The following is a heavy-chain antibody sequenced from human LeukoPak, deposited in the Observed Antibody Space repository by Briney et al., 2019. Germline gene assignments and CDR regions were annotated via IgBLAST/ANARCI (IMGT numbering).Heavy chain of an antibody. Sequence: GASVKVSCKASGYTFTSYAMHRVRQAPGQRLEWMGWINAGNGNTKYSQKFQGRVTITRDTSASTAYMELSSLRSEDTAVYYCARGIGDRIGRRFDPWGQGTLVTVSS. J-gene: IGHJ5*02. CDR3: ARGIGDRIGRRFDP. D-gene: IGHD3-10*01. CDR2: INAGNGNT. V-gene: IGHV1-3*01. CDR1: GYTFTSYA.